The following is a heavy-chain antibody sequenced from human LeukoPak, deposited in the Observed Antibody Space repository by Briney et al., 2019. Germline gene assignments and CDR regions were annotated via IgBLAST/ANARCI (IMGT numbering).Heavy chain of an antibody. CDR3: ARARIRTNYFYYYGMDV. CDR1: GGSFSGYY. D-gene: IGHD2-21*01. V-gene: IGHV4-34*01. Sequence: SETLSLTCAVYGGSFSGYYWSWIRQPPGQGLEWIGEINHSGSTNYNPSLKSRVTISVDTSKNQFSLELSSVTAADTAVYYCARARIRTNYFYYYGMDVWGQGTTVTVSS. CDR2: INHSGST. J-gene: IGHJ6*02.